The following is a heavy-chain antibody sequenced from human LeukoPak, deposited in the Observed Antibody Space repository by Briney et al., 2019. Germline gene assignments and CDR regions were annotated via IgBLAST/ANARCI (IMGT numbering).Heavy chain of an antibody. CDR3: ARDWNRYAY. Sequence: PSETLSLTCVMCGGSSSGYYWSWIRQPPGKGLEWIGEINHSRSTNYNPSLKSRVTISVDTSKNQFSLKLSSVTAADTAVYYCARDWNRYAYWGQGTLVTVSS. CDR1: GGSSSGYY. CDR2: INHSRST. V-gene: IGHV4-34*01. J-gene: IGHJ4*02. D-gene: IGHD1-1*01.